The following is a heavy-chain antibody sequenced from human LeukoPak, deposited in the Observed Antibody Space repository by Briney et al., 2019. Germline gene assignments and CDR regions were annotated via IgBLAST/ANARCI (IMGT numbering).Heavy chain of an antibody. V-gene: IGHV4-34*01. CDR1: GGSFSGYY. CDR3: AGGIWPRSNY. Sequence: SETLSLTCAVYGGSFSGYYWSWIRQPPGKGLEWIGEINHSGSTNYNPSLKSRVTISVDTSKNQFSLKLSSVTAADTAVYYCAGGIWPRSNYWGQGTLVTVSS. J-gene: IGHJ4*02. D-gene: IGHD2-15*01. CDR2: INHSGST.